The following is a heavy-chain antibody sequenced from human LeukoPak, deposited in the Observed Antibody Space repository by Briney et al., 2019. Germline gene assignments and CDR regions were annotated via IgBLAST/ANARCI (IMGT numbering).Heavy chain of an antibody. CDR1: GFTFSDYY. CDR3: AIDLKAAAVWYYYYGMDV. Sequence: AGYLCLSCAASGFTFSDYYMSWIRQAPGKGLEWVSYIGSSSSYTNYADSVKGRFTISRDNAKNSLYLQMNSLRAEDTAVYYCAIDLKAAAVWYYYYGMDVWGQGPTVTVSS. CDR2: IGSSSSYT. J-gene: IGHJ6*02. V-gene: IGHV3-11*06. D-gene: IGHD6-13*01.